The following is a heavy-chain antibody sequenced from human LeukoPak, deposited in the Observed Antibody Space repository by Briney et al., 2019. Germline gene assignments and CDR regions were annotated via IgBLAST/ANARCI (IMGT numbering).Heavy chain of an antibody. J-gene: IGHJ6*02. CDR2: IYPGDSDT. V-gene: IGHV5-51*01. D-gene: IGHD3-3*01. CDR1: GYSFTSYW. CDR3: ARHGAYDFWSGHYSVHYGMDV. Sequence: GESLKISCKGSGYSFTSYWIGWVRQMPGKGLEWMGIIYPGDSDTRYSPSFQGQVTISVDKSISTAYLQWSSLKASDTAMYYCARHGAYDFWSGHYSVHYGMDVWGQGTTVTVSS.